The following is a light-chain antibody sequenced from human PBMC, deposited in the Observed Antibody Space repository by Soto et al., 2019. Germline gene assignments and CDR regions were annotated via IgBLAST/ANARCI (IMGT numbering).Light chain of an antibody. CDR2: AAS. CDR1: QRVGSNY. V-gene: IGKV3-20*01. J-gene: IGKJ2*01. Sequence: EVVLTQSPGTLSLSPGERATLSCKASQRVGSNYLAWFQQKPGQAPRLLIYAASSRATGIPDRFSGTVSETDFTLTISRLEPEDFAVYYCQQYGSSPSMYTFGQGTKLEIK. CDR3: QQYGSSPSMYT.